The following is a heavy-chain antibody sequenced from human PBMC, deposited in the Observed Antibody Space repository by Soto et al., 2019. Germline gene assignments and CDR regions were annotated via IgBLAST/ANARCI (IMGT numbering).Heavy chain of an antibody. CDR2: IYTSGST. CDR1: GGSISSYY. Sequence: SETLSLTCTVSGGSISSYYWSWIRQPAGKRLEWIGRIYTSGSTNYNPSLKSRVTMSVDTSKNQFSLKLSSVTAADTAVYYCARAHYYDSSGPPSGMDVWGQGTTVTAP. CDR3: ARAHYYDSSGPPSGMDV. J-gene: IGHJ6*02. D-gene: IGHD3-22*01. V-gene: IGHV4-4*07.